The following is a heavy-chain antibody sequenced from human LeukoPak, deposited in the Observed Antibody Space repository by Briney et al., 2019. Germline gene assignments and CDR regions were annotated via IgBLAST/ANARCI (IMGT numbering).Heavy chain of an antibody. CDR3: ARARKVRVIVVVIHGSTYFDY. CDR1: GGSFSGYY. D-gene: IGHD3-22*01. J-gene: IGHJ4*02. V-gene: IGHV4-34*01. Sequence: PSETLSLTCAVYGGSFSGYYWSWIRQPPGKGLEWIGEINHSGSTNYNPSLKSRVTISVDTSKNQFSLKLSSVTAADTAVYYCARARKVRVIVVVIHGSTYFDYWGQGTLVTVSS. CDR2: INHSGST.